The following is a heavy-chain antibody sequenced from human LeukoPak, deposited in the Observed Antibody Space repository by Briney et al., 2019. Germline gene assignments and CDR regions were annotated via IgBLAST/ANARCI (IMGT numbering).Heavy chain of an antibody. J-gene: IGHJ3*01. V-gene: IGHV3-23*01. CDR1: GFTFSSHA. Sequence: PGGSLRLSCAASGFTFSSHAMSWARQAPGKGLQWVSAVSPGGGKTYYADSVKGRFPVSRDNSRNTLYLQMNSLRADDTAVYFCAKEKAVARSSGWHAFDVWGQGSLVTVS. D-gene: IGHD6-19*01. CDR2: VSPGGGKT. CDR3: AKEKAVARSSGWHAFDV.